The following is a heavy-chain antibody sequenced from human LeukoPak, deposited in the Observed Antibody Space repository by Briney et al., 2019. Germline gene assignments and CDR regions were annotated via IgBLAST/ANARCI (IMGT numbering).Heavy chain of an antibody. Sequence: GGSLRLSCAASGFTVSSNYMSWVRQAPGKGLEWVSVIYSGGSTYYADSVKGRFTISRDNSKNTVFLQMDSQRAEDTAIYYCANLYRSGWYFDYWGQGTLVTVSS. CDR3: ANLYRSGWYFDY. CDR1: GFTVSSNY. CDR2: IYSGGST. D-gene: IGHD6-19*01. V-gene: IGHV3-53*01. J-gene: IGHJ4*02.